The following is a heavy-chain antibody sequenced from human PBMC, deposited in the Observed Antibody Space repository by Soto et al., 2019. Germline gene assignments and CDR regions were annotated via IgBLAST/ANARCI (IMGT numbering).Heavy chain of an antibody. J-gene: IGHJ1*01. Sequence: QVQLVQSGAEVKKPGSSVKVSCKASGGTFSSYTISWVRQAPGQGLEWMGRIIPILGIANYAQKFQGRVTITADKSTSTAHMELSSLRSEDTAVYYCARSKRGTYCGGDCYPQHWGQGTLVTVSS. CDR1: GGTFSSYT. CDR3: ARSKRGTYCGGDCYPQH. CDR2: IIPILGIA. V-gene: IGHV1-69*02. D-gene: IGHD2-21*02.